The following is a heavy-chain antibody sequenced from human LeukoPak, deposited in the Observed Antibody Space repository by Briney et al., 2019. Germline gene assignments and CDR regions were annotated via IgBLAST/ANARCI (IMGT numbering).Heavy chain of an antibody. CDR3: ARDSPPRWLQGAT. CDR1: GFTFDDYA. D-gene: IGHD5-24*01. CDR2: ITWNRDNI. V-gene: IGHV3-9*01. J-gene: IGHJ5*02. Sequence: GGSLRLSCTVSGFTFDDYAMHWARHTPGMGLEWVAGITWNRDNIGYGDSVKGRFTISRDNAKNSLYLQMNSLRAEDTAVYYCARDSPPRWLQGATWGQGTLVTVSS.